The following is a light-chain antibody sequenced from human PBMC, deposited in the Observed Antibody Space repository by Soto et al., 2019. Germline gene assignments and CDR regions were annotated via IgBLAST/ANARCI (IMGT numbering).Light chain of an antibody. J-gene: IGKJ1*01. Sequence: EIVMTQSPATLSVSPGEKATLSCRASQSVGSKLAWYQQKPGQAPGFLIYGASIRATGIPARISGSGSGTEFTLTISSLQSEDFAVYYCQQYDNWPRTFGQGTKVEVK. V-gene: IGKV3-15*01. CDR2: GAS. CDR3: QQYDNWPRT. CDR1: QSVGSK.